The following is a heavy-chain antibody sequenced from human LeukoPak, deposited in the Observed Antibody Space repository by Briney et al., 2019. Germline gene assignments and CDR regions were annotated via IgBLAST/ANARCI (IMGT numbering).Heavy chain of an antibody. V-gene: IGHV3-66*02. CDR3: AKGRRGYSYFFDY. CDR2: IYSGGST. D-gene: IGHD5-18*01. CDR1: GFTVSSNY. Sequence: GGSLRLSCAASGFTVSSNYMSWVRQAPAKGLEWVSVIYSGGSTYYADSVKGRFTISRDNSKNTLYLQMNSLRAEDTAVYYCAKGRRGYSYFFDYWGQGTLVTVSS. J-gene: IGHJ4*02.